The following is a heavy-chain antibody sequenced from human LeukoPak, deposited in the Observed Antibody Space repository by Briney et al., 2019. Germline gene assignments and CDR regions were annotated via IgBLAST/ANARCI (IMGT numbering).Heavy chain of an antibody. Sequence: SETLSPTCTVSGGSISSYYWSWIRQPAGKGLEWIGRIYTSGSTNYNPSLKGRVTMSVDTSKNQFSLKLSSVTAADTAVYYCARDFRSSLPSLFVDWGQGTLVTVSS. V-gene: IGHV4-4*07. CDR2: IYTSGST. CDR1: GGSISSYY. CDR3: ARDFRSSLPSLFVD. D-gene: IGHD6-13*01. J-gene: IGHJ4*02.